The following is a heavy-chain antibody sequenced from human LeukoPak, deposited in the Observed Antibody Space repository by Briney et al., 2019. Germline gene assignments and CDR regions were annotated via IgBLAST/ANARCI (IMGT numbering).Heavy chain of an antibody. CDR2: INPYNGHT. Sequence: ASVKVSCKASGYTFMNYGVTWVRQAPGRGLEWMGWINPYNGHTNYAQRVQGRVTMTTHTSTNTACMELRSLRSDDTAVYYCAREFWSGYYNIWGQGTLVTVSS. CDR1: GYTFMNYG. CDR3: AREFWSGYYNI. D-gene: IGHD3-3*01. J-gene: IGHJ4*02. V-gene: IGHV1-18*01.